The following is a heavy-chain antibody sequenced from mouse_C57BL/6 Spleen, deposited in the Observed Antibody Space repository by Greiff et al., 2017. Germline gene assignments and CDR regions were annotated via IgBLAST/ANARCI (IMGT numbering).Heavy chain of an antibody. J-gene: IGHJ2*01. Sequence: VQLQQSGPELVKPGASVKISCKASGYTFTDYYMNWVKQSHGKSLEWIGDINPNNGGTSYNQKFKGKATLTVDKSSSTAYMELRSLTSEDSAVYYCARHGLLVPDYWGQGTTLTVSS. CDR1: GYTFTDYY. CDR2: INPNNGGT. V-gene: IGHV1-26*01. CDR3: ARHGLLVPDY. D-gene: IGHD2-3*01.